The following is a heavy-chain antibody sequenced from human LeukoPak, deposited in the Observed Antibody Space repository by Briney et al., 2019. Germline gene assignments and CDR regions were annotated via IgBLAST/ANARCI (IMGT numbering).Heavy chain of an antibody. CDR3: ARGLYGDFDY. V-gene: IGHV3-74*01. CDR1: GFSFSNSW. Sequence: SGGSLRLSCAASGFSFSNSWMHWVRQAPGKGLVWVSRINSDGTTTYYADSGKGRFTISRDNAKNSLYLQMNSLRAEDTAVYYCARGLYGDFDYWGQGTLVTVSS. CDR2: INSDGTTT. D-gene: IGHD4-17*01. J-gene: IGHJ4*02.